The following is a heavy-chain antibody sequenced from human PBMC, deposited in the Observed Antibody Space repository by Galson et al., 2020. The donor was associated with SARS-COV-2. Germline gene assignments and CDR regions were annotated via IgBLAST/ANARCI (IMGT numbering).Heavy chain of an antibody. J-gene: IGHJ4*02. CDR2: IDNSGTT. Sequence: SQTLSLTCTISGNSISHYYWSWIRQPPGKGLEWIRFIDNSGTTNYNPSLKSRVTISVDTSKNQFSLDLTGVTSADTAVYYCARLTYSFDLWGRGTRVTVSS. CDR1: GNSISHYY. CDR3: ARLTYSFDL. V-gene: IGHV4-59*01. D-gene: IGHD5-18*01.